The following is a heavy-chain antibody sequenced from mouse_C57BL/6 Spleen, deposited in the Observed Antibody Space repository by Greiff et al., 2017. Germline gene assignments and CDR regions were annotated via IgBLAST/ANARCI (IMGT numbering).Heavy chain of an antibody. CDR3: ARHEDPLTGRYFDV. Sequence: QVQLKESGAELVKPGASVKLSCKASGYTFTEYTIHWVKQRSGQGLEWIGWFYPGSGSIKYNETFKDKATLTADKSSSTVYMELSRLTSEDSAVXCCARHEDPLTGRYFDVWGTGTTVTVSS. J-gene: IGHJ1*03. CDR2: FYPGSGSI. CDR1: GYTFTEYT. V-gene: IGHV1-62-2*01. D-gene: IGHD4-1*01.